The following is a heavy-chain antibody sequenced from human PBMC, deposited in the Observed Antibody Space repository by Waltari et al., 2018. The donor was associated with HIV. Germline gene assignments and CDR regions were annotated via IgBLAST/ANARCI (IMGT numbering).Heavy chain of an antibody. D-gene: IGHD3-22*01. Sequence: QVQLVQSGAEVKKPGASVKVSCKASGYTLTSYAINWVRQATGQGLEWMGWMNPNSGNTGYAQKFQGGVTMTRNTSISTGYMGLSSLRSEDTAVYYCARPTRSPRGYYDSSGSSYYYYGMDVWGQGTTVTVSS. V-gene: IGHV1-8*01. CDR1: GYTLTSYA. CDR2: MNPNSGNT. CDR3: ARPTRSPRGYYDSSGSSYYYYGMDV. J-gene: IGHJ6*02.